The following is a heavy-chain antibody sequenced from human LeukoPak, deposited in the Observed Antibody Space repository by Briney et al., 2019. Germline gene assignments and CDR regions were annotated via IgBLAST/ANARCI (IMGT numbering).Heavy chain of an antibody. D-gene: IGHD5-12*01. J-gene: IGHJ5*02. CDR3: ARGYSGHRRSIWFDP. Sequence: KPSEALSLTCTVSGGSISSSSYYWGWIRQPPGKGLEWIGSIYYSGSTYYNPSLKSRVTISVDTSKNQFSLKLSSVTAADTAVYYCARGYSGHRRSIWFDPWGQGTLVIVSS. CDR1: GGSISSSSYY. CDR2: IYYSGST. V-gene: IGHV4-39*07.